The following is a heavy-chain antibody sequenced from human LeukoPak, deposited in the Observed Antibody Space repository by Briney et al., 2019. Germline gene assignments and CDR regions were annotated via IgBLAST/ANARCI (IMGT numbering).Heavy chain of an antibody. V-gene: IGHV4-39*07. CDR2: IFYSGST. CDR3: ARFGGMVRGAYYFDY. D-gene: IGHD3-10*01. Sequence: SETLSLTCTVSGGSISSSSYYWGWIRQPPGKGLEWIGSIFYSGSTYYNPSLKSRVTILVDTSKNQFSLKLSSVTAADTAVYYCARFGGMVRGAYYFDYWGQGTLVTVSS. J-gene: IGHJ4*02. CDR1: GGSISSSSYY.